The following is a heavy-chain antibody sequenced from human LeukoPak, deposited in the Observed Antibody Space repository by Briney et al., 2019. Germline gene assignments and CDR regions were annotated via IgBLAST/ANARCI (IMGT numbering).Heavy chain of an antibody. CDR1: GGSFEHYF. CDR2: VYYSGST. V-gene: IGHV4-59*01. D-gene: IGHD3-10*01. CDR3: ASHRRSHGSEY. Sequence: SETLSLTCTVSGGSFEHYFWSWLRQPPGKGLEWIGYVYYSGSTDYSPSLKSRLTISADTSKNQFSLKLSSVTAADTAVYYCASHRRSHGSEYWGQGTLVTVSS. J-gene: IGHJ4*02.